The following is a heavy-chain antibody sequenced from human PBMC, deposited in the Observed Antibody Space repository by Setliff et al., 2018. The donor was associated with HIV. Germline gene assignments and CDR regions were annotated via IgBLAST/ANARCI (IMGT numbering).Heavy chain of an antibody. Sequence: ASLKVSCKASGYTFTDYYIHWVRQAPGQGLEWMGRINPNSGGTNYAQKFQGRVTITRDTSISTTYMELSRLTSDDTAVYYCASDIAVIPAASQVGGFDIWGQGTMVTV. CDR3: ASDIAVIPAASQVGGFDI. D-gene: IGHD2-2*01. CDR2: INPNSGGT. J-gene: IGHJ3*02. V-gene: IGHV1-2*06. CDR1: GYTFTDYY.